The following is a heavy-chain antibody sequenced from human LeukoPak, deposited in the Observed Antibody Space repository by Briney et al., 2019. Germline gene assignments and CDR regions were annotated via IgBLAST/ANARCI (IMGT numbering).Heavy chain of an antibody. J-gene: IGHJ4*02. D-gene: IGHD3-3*01. Sequence: MPAETLSLTCTVSGGSISSYYWTWIRQPPGKGLQWIGYMYYSGTTKYNPSLKSRVTTSMDTSKNQFSLKVNSVTAADTAVYYCARVGFWSGSYTGYFDYWGQGALVTVSS. CDR2: MYYSGTT. V-gene: IGHV4-59*12. CDR3: ARVGFWSGSYTGYFDY. CDR1: GGSISSYY.